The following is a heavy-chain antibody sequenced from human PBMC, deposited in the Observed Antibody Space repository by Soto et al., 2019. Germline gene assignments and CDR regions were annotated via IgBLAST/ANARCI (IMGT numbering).Heavy chain of an antibody. D-gene: IGHD6-13*01. CDR1: GYSFTSYW. V-gene: IGHV5-51*01. J-gene: IGHJ4*02. CDR2: FYPCDSDT. Sequence: PGESLKISCKGSGYSFTSYWIGWVRQMPGKGLECMVIFYPCDSDTRYSPSFQGQVTISADKSISTAYLQWSSLKASDTAMYYCARQLGIGSSSWFDYWGQGTLVTVSS. CDR3: ARQLGIGSSSWFDY.